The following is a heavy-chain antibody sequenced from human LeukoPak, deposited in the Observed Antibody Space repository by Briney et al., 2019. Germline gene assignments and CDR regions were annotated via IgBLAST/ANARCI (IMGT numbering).Heavy chain of an antibody. V-gene: IGHV1-18*01. J-gene: IGHJ4*02. Sequence: VASVKVSCKASGYTFTTYHINWVRQAPGQGLEWMGRINAYNGNINYEQKLQGRVIMTTDTSTSTVYMELRSLRSDDTAVYYCARGGRGNFDYWGQGTLVTVSS. D-gene: IGHD3-10*01. CDR3: ARGGRGNFDY. CDR2: INAYNGNI. CDR1: GYTFTTYH.